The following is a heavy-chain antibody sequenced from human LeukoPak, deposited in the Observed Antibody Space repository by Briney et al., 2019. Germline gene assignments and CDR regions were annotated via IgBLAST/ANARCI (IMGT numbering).Heavy chain of an antibody. V-gene: IGHV3-30*03. Sequence: GGSLRLSCAASGFTFSSYAMHWVRQAPGEGLEWVAVISYDESKIYYADSVKGRFTISRDNAKNSLYLQMNSLRDEDTAVYYCARVSFSGWASDYWGQGTLVTVSS. CDR2: ISYDESKI. CDR1: GFTFSSYA. CDR3: ARVSFSGWASDY. D-gene: IGHD6-19*01. J-gene: IGHJ4*02.